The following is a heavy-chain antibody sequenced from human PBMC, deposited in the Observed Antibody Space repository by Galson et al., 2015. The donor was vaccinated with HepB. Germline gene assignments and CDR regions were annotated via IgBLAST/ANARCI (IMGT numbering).Heavy chain of an antibody. Sequence: SVKVSCKVSGYTLTELSMHWVRQAPGKGLEWMGGFDPEDGEPIYAQKFQGRVTMTEDTSTDTAYMEVSSLRSEDTAVYYCATGPPEVVTSYEPAFDIWGQGAIVTVSS. CDR1: GYTLTELS. CDR3: ATGPPEVVTSYEPAFDI. CDR2: FDPEDGEP. V-gene: IGHV1-24*01. D-gene: IGHD3-22*01. J-gene: IGHJ3*02.